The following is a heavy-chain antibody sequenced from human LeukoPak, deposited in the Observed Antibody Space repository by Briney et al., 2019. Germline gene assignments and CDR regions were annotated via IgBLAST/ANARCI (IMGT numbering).Heavy chain of an antibody. V-gene: IGHV5-10-1*01. CDR2: IEPSDSYT. J-gene: IGHJ2*01. Sequence: GESLKISCKGSGYSFTSYWISWVRQMPGKGLEWMGRIEPSDSYTNYSPSFQGHVTISADKSISTAYLQWSSLKASDTAMYYCARHDSSGWYEVGYFDLWGRGTLVTVSS. CDR1: GYSFTSYW. CDR3: ARHDSSGWYEVGYFDL. D-gene: IGHD6-19*01.